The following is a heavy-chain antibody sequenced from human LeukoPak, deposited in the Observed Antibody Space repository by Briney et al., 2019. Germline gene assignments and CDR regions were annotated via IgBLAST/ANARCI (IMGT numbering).Heavy chain of an antibody. CDR3: ANDLGYVIQVWPVHY. CDR1: GFTFSRYA. V-gene: IGHV3-23*01. J-gene: IGHJ4*02. CDR2: ISSSGGTT. Sequence: PGGSLRLSCAASGFTFSRYAMSWGRQAPGKGLEWVSLISSSGGTTYYADSVKGRFTISRDNSKNTLYLQMNSLRAEDTAVYYFANDLGYVIQVWPVHYWGQGTLVTVSS. D-gene: IGHD5-18*01.